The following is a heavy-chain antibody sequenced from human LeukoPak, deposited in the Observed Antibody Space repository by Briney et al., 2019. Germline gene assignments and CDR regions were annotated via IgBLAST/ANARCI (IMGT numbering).Heavy chain of an antibody. CDR3: ARVAGEPYYYYYYMDV. D-gene: IGHD3-16*01. Sequence: GGSLRLSCAASGFTFSFYAMHWVRQAPGKGLEWVTFIFSDGSQQFYADSVKGRFTVSRDNSRNTVSLQMNSLRAEDTAVYYCARVAGEPYYYYYYMDVWGKGTTVTVSS. CDR2: IFSDGSQQ. J-gene: IGHJ6*03. V-gene: IGHV3-33*01. CDR1: GFTFSFYA.